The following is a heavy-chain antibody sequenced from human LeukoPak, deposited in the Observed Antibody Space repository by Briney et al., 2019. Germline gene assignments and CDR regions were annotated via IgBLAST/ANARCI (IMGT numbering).Heavy chain of an antibody. D-gene: IGHD3-10*01. CDR1: GFTFDTHT. Sequence: GGSLRLSCAASGFTFDTHTMTWVRQAPGKGLEWVSYISSSGSTIYYADSVKGRFTISRDNAKNSLYLQMNSLRAEDTAVYYCARDFQTVGRGLGDYWGQGTLVTVSS. J-gene: IGHJ4*02. CDR2: ISSSGSTI. CDR3: ARDFQTVGRGLGDY. V-gene: IGHV3-48*04.